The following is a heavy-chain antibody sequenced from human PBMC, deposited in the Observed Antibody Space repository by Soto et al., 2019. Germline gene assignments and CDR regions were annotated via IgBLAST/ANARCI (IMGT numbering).Heavy chain of an antibody. D-gene: IGHD6-13*01. CDR3: ARDAGIAAAGTTDY. CDR2: ISYDGSNK. J-gene: IGHJ4*02. V-gene: IGHV3-30-3*01. Sequence: PGGSLRLSCAASGFTFSSYAMHWVRQAPGKGLERVAVISYDGSNKYYADSVKGRFTISRDNSKNTLYLQMNSLRAEDTAVYYCARDAGIAAAGTTDYWGQGTLVTVSS. CDR1: GFTFSSYA.